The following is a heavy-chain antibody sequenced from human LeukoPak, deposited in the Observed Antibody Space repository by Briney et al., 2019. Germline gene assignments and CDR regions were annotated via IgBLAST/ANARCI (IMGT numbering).Heavy chain of an antibody. CDR1: GYTFTRYY. CDR2: INPNRGGT. V-gene: IGHV1-2*02. J-gene: IGHJ5*02. CDR3: VRTAQSMWWQYNLFDP. D-gene: IGHD2-21*01. Sequence: GAPVKVSCKASGYTFTRYYIHSVRQAPGQGLEWMGWINPNRGGTNYAQKFQGRVTITRDTSISTAYMELSRLRSDDTAVYYCVRTAQSMWWQYNLFDPWGQGTLVTVS.